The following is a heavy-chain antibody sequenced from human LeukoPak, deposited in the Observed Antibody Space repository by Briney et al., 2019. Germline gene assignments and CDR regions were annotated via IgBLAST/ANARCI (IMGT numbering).Heavy chain of an antibody. V-gene: IGHV4-34*01. J-gene: IGHJ4*02. Sequence: SETLSLTCAVYGGSFSGYYWSWIRQPPGKGLEWIGEINHSGSTNYNPSLKSRVTISVDTSKNQFSLKLSSVTAADTAVYYCARVTMPEYDFWSGYGPHFDYWGQGALVTVSS. CDR1: GGSFSGYY. CDR2: INHSGST. D-gene: IGHD3-3*01. CDR3: ARVTMPEYDFWSGYGPHFDY.